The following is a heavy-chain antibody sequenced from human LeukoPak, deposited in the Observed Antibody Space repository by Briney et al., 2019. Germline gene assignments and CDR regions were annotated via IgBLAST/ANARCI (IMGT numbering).Heavy chain of an antibody. V-gene: IGHV3-66*01. CDR2: IYSGGST. Sequence: GGSLRLSCAASGFTFSTYAMSWVRQAPGKGLEWVSVIYSGGSTYYADSVKGRFTISRDNSKNTLYLQMNSLRAEDTAVYYCARDAYGSGTKGWFDPWGQGTLVTVSS. CDR3: ARDAYGSGTKGWFDP. J-gene: IGHJ5*02. CDR1: GFTFSTYA. D-gene: IGHD3-10*01.